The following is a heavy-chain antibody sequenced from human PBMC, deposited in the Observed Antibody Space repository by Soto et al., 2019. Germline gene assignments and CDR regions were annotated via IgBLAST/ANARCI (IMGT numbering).Heavy chain of an antibody. CDR1: GFTFSSYW. CDR2: IKQDGSEK. J-gene: IGHJ2*01. D-gene: IGHD3-3*01. Sequence: GGFLRLSCAASGFTFSSYWMSWVRQAPGKGLEWVANIKQDGSEKYYVDSVKGRFTISRDNAKNSLYLQMNSLRAEDTAVYYCASLVSPITIFGVVIGPDWYFDLWGRGTLVTVSS. V-gene: IGHV3-7*01. CDR3: ASLVSPITIFGVVIGPDWYFDL.